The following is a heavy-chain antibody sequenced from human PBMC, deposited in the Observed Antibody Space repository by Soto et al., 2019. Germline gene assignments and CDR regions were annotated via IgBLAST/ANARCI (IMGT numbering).Heavy chain of an antibody. CDR2: ISNDETKK. V-gene: IGHV3-30-3*01. D-gene: IGHD6-19*01. CDR3: ARSIAVAGLDY. Sequence: PGGSLRLSCAASGFFFNTYAVHWVRQAPGKGLGWVAVISNDETKKYFADSVKGRVSISRDSSKNTVYLQMDSLRAEDTAVYYCARSIAVAGLDYWGPGTLVTVSS. J-gene: IGHJ4*02. CDR1: GFFFNTYA.